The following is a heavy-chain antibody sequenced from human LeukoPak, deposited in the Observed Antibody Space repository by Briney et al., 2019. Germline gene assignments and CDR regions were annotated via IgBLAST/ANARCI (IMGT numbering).Heavy chain of an antibody. CDR2: ISSSSSYI. Sequence: GGSLRLSCAASGFTFSSYSMNWVRQAPGKGLEWVSSISSSSSYIYYADSVKGRFTISRDNAKNSLYLLMNSLRAEDTAVYYCATEGSVNYYYDISGYYNHWGQGTLVTVSS. CDR3: ATEGSVNYYYDISGYYNH. D-gene: IGHD3-22*01. J-gene: IGHJ4*02. CDR1: GFTFSSYS. V-gene: IGHV3-21*01.